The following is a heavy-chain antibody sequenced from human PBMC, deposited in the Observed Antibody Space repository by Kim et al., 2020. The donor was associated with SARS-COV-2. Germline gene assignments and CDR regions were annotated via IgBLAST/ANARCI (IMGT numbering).Heavy chain of an antibody. CDR2: IYYSGST. CDR1: GGSISSSSYY. Sequence: SETLSLTCTVSGGSISSSSYYWGWIRQPPGKGLEWIGSIYYSGSTYYNPSLKSRVTISVDTSKNQFSLKLSSVTAADTAVYYCRMDYGDYLDAFDIWGQGTMVTISS. CDR3: RMDYGDYLDAFDI. D-gene: IGHD4-17*01. J-gene: IGHJ3*02. V-gene: IGHV4-39*01.